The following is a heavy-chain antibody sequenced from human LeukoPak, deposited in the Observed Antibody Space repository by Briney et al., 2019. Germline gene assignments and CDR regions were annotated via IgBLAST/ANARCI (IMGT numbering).Heavy chain of an antibody. CDR1: GFPFDEYA. CDR3: ARENSGSYYQFDC. J-gene: IGHJ4*02. Sequence: GGSLRLSCAASGFPFDEYAMHWIRQAPGKGLEWVSGISYTSETKGYVDSVKGRFTISRDNSKNSLYLQMNSLRPEDTAVYYCARENSGSYYQFDCWGQGTLVTVSS. D-gene: IGHD1-26*01. CDR2: ISYTSETK. V-gene: IGHV3-9*01.